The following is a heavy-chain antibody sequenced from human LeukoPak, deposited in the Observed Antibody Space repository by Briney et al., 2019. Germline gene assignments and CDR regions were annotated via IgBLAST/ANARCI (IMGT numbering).Heavy chain of an antibody. J-gene: IGHJ4*02. Sequence: GTLSLTCAVYGGSFSGYYWSWIRQAPGKGLEWVSYISSSGSSKYYADSVKGRFTISRDNGKNSLFLQMNSLRGEDTAVYYCARDRSSSSSTALYWGQGTLVTVSS. CDR2: ISSSGSSK. CDR3: ARDRSSSSSTALY. CDR1: GGSFSGYY. D-gene: IGHD6-6*01. V-gene: IGHV3-11*01.